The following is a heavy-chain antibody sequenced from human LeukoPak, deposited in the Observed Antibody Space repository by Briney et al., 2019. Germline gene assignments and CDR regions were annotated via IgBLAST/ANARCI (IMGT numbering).Heavy chain of an antibody. CDR2: IYYSGST. Sequence: NSSETLSLTCTVSGGSISSYYWSWIRQPPGKGLEWIGYIYYSGSTNYNPSLKSRVTISVDTSKNQFSLKLSSVTAADTAVYYCAREGNPAEYFQHWGQGTLVTVSS. CDR1: GGSISSYY. CDR3: AREGNPAEYFQH. D-gene: IGHD4-23*01. J-gene: IGHJ1*01. V-gene: IGHV4-59*12.